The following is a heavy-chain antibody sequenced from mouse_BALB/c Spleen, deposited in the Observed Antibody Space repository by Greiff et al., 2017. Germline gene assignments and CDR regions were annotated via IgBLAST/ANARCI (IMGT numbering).Heavy chain of an antibody. J-gene: IGHJ1*01. D-gene: IGHD3-1*01. CDR1: GYTFTSYT. Sequence: VQLQESGAELARPGASVKMSCKASGYTFTSYTMHWVKQRPGQGLEWIGYINPSSGYTNYNQKFKDKATLTADKSSSTAYMQLSSLTSVDSAVYYCVHSDWYFEVWGAGTTGTVSS. CDR2: INPSSGYT. V-gene: IGHV1-4*01. CDR3: VHSDWYFEV.